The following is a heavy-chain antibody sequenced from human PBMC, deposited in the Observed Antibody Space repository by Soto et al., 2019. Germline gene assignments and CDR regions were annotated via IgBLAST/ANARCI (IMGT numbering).Heavy chain of an antibody. Sequence: GESLKISCKGSGYTFSGYWISWVRQMPGKGLEWMGRIDPSDSFTTYSPTFQGHVTISSDKSISTAYLQWSSLKASDTAMYYCARHTSHRSSRVYYGMDVWGQGTTVTVSS. CDR1: GYTFSGYW. V-gene: IGHV5-10-1*01. J-gene: IGHJ6*02. D-gene: IGHD6-13*01. CDR3: ARHTSHRSSRVYYGMDV. CDR2: IDPSDSFT.